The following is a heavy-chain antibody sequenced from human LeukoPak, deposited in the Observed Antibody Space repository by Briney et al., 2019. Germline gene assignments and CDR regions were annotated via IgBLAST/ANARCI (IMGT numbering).Heavy chain of an antibody. CDR3: AREGLWFGELRP. CDR1: GDFISSSNSY. V-gene: IGHV4-39*02. J-gene: IGHJ5*02. Sequence: KPSETLSLTCTVSGDFISSSNSYWGWIRQPPGKGLEWIVSIYYTGNTYYNASLKSRVSISVDMSKNQFSLRLTSVTAADTAVYYCAREGLWFGELRPWGQGTLVTVSS. D-gene: IGHD3-10*01. CDR2: IYYTGNT.